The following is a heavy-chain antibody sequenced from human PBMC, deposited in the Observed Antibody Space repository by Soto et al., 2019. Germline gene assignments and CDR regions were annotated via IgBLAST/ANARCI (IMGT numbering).Heavy chain of an antibody. V-gene: IGHV4-59*01. CDR2: IYYSGST. Sequence: SETLSLTCTVSGGSISSYYWSWIRQPPGKGLEWIGYIYYSGSTNYNPSLKSRVTISVDTSKNQLSLKLSSVTAADTAVYYCAGTAGISLVGFDYWGQGTLVTVSS. CDR3: AGTAGISLVGFDY. J-gene: IGHJ4*02. D-gene: IGHD6-13*01. CDR1: GGSISSYY.